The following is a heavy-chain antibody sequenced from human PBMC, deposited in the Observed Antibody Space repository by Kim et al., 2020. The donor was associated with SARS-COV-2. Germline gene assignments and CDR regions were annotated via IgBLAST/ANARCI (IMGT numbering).Heavy chain of an antibody. CDR1: GYTFTSYY. Sequence: ASVKVSCKASGYTFTSYYMHWVRQAPGQGLEWMGIINPSGGSTSYAQKFQGTVTMTRDTSTSTVYMELSSLRSEDTAVYYCARWASDSSGYENWFDPWGQGTLVTVSS. CDR3: ARWASDSSGYENWFDP. J-gene: IGHJ5*02. CDR2: INPSGGST. D-gene: IGHD3-22*01. V-gene: IGHV1-46*01.